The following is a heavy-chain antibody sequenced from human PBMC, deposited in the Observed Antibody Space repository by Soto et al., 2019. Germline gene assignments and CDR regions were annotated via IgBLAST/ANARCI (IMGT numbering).Heavy chain of an antibody. J-gene: IGHJ5*02. CDR2: IYWDNDT. Sequence: QITLKESGPTLVKPTQTLTLTCTFSGFSLRNSGVGVGWIRQSPGKALKWLALIYWDNDTRYSPSLKSRLAITKDSSKNPVVFTMTYMDPVDTATYYCAGKPYGSGSPSWFVPWGQGTLVSVSS. D-gene: IGHD3-10*01. CDR1: GFSLRNSGVG. CDR3: AGKPYGSGSPSWFVP. V-gene: IGHV2-5*02.